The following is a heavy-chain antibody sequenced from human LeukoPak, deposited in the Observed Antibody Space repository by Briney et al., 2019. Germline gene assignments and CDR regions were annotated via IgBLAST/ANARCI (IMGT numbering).Heavy chain of an antibody. CDR1: AFPFSSYS. D-gene: IGHD2-8*01. J-gene: IGHJ4*02. CDR2: ISSDTSYI. V-gene: IGHV3-21*01. Sequence: PGGSLRLSCAATAFPFSSYSMNWVRQAPGKGLEWVSSISSDTSYIHYADSVKGRFTISRDNAKNSLYLRTNSLRAEDTAVYYCAREGGYCSNGVCSYFDYWGQGTLVTVSS. CDR3: AREGGYCSNGVCSYFDY.